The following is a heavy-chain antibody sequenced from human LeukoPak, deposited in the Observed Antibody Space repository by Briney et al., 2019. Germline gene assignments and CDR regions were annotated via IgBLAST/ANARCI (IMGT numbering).Heavy chain of an antibody. D-gene: IGHD6-19*01. CDR2: INSDGSST. V-gene: IGHV3-74*01. J-gene: IGHJ4*02. CDR3: ARAYSSGLIDY. Sequence: TGGSLRISCAASGFTFSFYWMHWVGDGPGKGLVWVSRINSDGSSTSYADSVKGRFTISRDNAKNTLYLQMNSLRAEDTAVYYCARAYSSGLIDYWGQGTLVTVPS. CDR1: GFTFSFYW.